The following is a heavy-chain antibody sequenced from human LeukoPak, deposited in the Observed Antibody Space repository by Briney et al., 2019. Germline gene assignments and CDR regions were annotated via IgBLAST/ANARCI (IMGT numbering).Heavy chain of an antibody. D-gene: IGHD3-10*01. CDR3: ARGYYGSGSYYLDY. V-gene: IGHV1-46*01. CDR1: GFTFTSYY. Sequence: GASVKVSCKASGFTFTSYYMHWVRQAPGQGLEWMGIINPSGSYTSYAQKLQGRVTMTTDTSTSTAYMELRSLRSDDTAVYNCARGYYGSGSYYLDYWGQGTLVTVSS. CDR2: INPSGSYT. J-gene: IGHJ4*02.